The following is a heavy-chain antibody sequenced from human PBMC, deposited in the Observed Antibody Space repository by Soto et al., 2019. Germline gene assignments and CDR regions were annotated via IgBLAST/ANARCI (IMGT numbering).Heavy chain of an antibody. D-gene: IGHD2-15*01. V-gene: IGHV3-66*01. J-gene: IGHJ6*04. CDR1: GFTFGNYA. Sequence: GGSLRLSCAASGFTFGNYAMSWVRQAPGKGLEWVSLIQSGGPTYYADSVKGRFTISRDTSENTVHLQMDSLRAEDTAVYYCARDDVLCDGGRCYGVPLAVWGKGTTVTVSS. CDR2: IQSGGPT. CDR3: ARDDVLCDGGRCYGVPLAV.